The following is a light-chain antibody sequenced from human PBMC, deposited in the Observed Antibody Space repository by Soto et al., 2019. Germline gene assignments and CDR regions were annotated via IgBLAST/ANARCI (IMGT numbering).Light chain of an antibody. CDR1: QSVSSY. J-gene: IGKJ1*01. CDR2: DAS. CDR3: QQRSNWSWT. Sequence: EIVLTQSPATLSLSPGERATLSSRASQSVSSYLAWYQQKPGQAPRLLIYDASNRATGIPARFSGSGSETDLTLTISSLEPEDFAVYYCQQRSNWSWTFGQGTKVEIK. V-gene: IGKV3-11*01.